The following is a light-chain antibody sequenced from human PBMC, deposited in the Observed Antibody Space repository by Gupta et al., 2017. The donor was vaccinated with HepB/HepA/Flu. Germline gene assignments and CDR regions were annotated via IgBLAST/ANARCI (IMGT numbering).Light chain of an antibody. J-gene: IGLJ2*01. Sequence: QLVLTPSPSASASLAASVKLTCTLSSGHITYAIAWHQQQPERGPRYLMKVTSDGSHSKGDGIPDRFSGSSSGTERYLTISSLQSEDEADYYCQTWDTGAVVFGGGTKLTVL. CDR1: SGHITYA. V-gene: IGLV4-69*01. CDR2: VTSDGSH. CDR3: QTWDTGAVV.